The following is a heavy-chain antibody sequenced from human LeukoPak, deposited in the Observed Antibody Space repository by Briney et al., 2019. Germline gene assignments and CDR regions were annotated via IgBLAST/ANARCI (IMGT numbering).Heavy chain of an antibody. CDR2: ISAYNGNT. CDR3: ARDVVWDIVVVVAANYYYYGMDV. V-gene: IGHV1-18*01. J-gene: IGHJ6*02. CDR1: GYTFTSYG. Sequence: ASVKVSCKASGYTFTSYGISWVRQAPGQGLEWMGWISAYNGNTNYAQKLQGRVTMTTDTSTSAAYMELRSLRSDDTAVYYCARDVVWDIVVVVAANYYYYGMDVWGQGTTVTVSS. D-gene: IGHD2-15*01.